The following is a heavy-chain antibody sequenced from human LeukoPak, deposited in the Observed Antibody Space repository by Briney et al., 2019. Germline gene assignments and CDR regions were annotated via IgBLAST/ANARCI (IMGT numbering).Heavy chain of an antibody. Sequence: GASVKVSCKASGGTFSSYAISWVRQAPGQGLEWMGGIIPIFGTANYAQKFQGRVTITTDESTSTAYMELSSLRSEDTAVYYCARGLVRRKGHYYYYMDVWGKGTTVTVSS. J-gene: IGHJ6*03. CDR2: IIPIFGTA. D-gene: IGHD2-2*01. CDR1: GGTFSSYA. V-gene: IGHV1-69*05. CDR3: ARGLVRRKGHYYYYMDV.